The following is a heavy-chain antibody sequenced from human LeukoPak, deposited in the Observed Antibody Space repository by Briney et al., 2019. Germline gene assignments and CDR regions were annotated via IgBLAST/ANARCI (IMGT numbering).Heavy chain of an antibody. CDR1: GFTFSSYG. J-gene: IGHJ4*02. Sequence: GRSLGLSCAASGFTFSSYGMHWVRQAPGKGLEWVAVIWYDGSNKYYADSVKGRFTISRDNSKNTLYLQMNSLRAEDTAVYYCARVNSGSNEAGFDYWGQGTLVTVSS. CDR2: IWYDGSNK. D-gene: IGHD1-26*01. V-gene: IGHV3-33*01. CDR3: ARVNSGSNEAGFDY.